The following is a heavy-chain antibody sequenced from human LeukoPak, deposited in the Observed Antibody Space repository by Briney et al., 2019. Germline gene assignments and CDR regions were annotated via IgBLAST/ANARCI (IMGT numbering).Heavy chain of an antibody. CDR3: ARMRIFRGNWFDP. D-gene: IGHD3-3*01. V-gene: IGHV4-4*07. J-gene: IGHJ5*02. Sequence: PSETLSLTCTFSGGFISSYYWSWIRQPAGKGLEWIGRIYTSGSTNYNPSLKSRVSMSVDTSKNQFSLNLSYVNGADTAAYYCARMRIFRGNWFDPWGQGTLVTVSS. CDR1: GGFISSYY. CDR2: IYTSGST.